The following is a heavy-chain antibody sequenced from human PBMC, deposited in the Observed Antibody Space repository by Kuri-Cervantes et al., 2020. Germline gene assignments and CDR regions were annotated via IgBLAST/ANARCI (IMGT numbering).Heavy chain of an antibody. J-gene: IGHJ3*02. CDR3: ARQLRYFDWSPPDAFDI. CDR1: GFTFSSHW. D-gene: IGHD3-9*01. CDR2: INSDGSST. V-gene: IGHV3-74*01. Sequence: GGSLRLSCAASGFTFSSHWMHWVRQAPGKGLVWVSRINSDGSSTSYADSVKGRFTISRDNAKNTLYLQMNSLRAEDTAVYYCARQLRYFDWSPPDAFDIWGQGTMVTVSS.